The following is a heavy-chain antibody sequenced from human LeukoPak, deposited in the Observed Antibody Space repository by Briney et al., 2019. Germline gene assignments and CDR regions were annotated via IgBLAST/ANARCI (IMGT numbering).Heavy chain of an antibody. CDR1: GGTFSSYA. CDR3: ARGVEYYDILTGYSPVYNWFDP. CDR2: IIPLFGKG. J-gene: IGHJ5*02. V-gene: IGHV1-69*13. D-gene: IGHD3-9*01. Sequence: SVKVSCKAFGGTFSSYAINWVRQAPGQGLEWMGGIIPLFGKGNYSQKFQGRVTITADESTSTAYMELSSLRSEDTAVYYCARGVEYYDILTGYSPVYNWFDPWGQGTLVTVSS.